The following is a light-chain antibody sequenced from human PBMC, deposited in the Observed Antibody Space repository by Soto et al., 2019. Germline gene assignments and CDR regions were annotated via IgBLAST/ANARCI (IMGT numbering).Light chain of an antibody. V-gene: IGKV3-20*01. CDR2: GAS. J-gene: IGKJ4*01. CDR1: QSVSSSY. CDR3: QQYGSSPT. Sequence: EIVLTQSPGTLSLSPGERATLSCRASQSVSSSYLAWYEQKPGHAPRLLISGASSRATGIPDRFSGSGSGTDFTLTISRLEPEDFAVYYCQQYGSSPTFGGGTKVDIK.